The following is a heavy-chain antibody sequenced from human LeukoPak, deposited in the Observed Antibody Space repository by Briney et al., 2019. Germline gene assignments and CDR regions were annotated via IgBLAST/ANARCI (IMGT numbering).Heavy chain of an antibody. D-gene: IGHD1-1*01. J-gene: IGHJ6*02. V-gene: IGHV3-30*03. Sequence: TGRSLRLSCAASGFSFSSYGMHWVRQPPGKGLEWVAFISYDGSNKYYADSVKSRFTISRDNSQNTVYLQMNSLRGEDTAVYYCARDGTSYGMDVWGQGTTVTVSS. CDR3: ARDGTSYGMDV. CDR2: ISYDGSNK. CDR1: GFSFSSYG.